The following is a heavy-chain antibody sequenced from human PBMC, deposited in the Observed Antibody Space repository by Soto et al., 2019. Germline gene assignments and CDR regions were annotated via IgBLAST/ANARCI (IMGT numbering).Heavy chain of an antibody. D-gene: IGHD3-10*01. CDR3: ARDQGVRGVILMYYYGMDV. J-gene: IGHJ6*02. CDR1: GFTFSSYC. Sequence: LRLSCAASGFTFSSYCMHWVRQAPGKGLEWVAVIWYDGSNKYYADSVKGRFTISRDNSKNTLYLQMNSLRAEDTAVYYCARDQGVRGVILMYYYGMDVWGQGTTVTVSS. V-gene: IGHV3-33*01. CDR2: IWYDGSNK.